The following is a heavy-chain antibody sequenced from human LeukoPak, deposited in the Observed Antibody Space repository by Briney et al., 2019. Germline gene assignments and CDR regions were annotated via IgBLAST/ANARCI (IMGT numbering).Heavy chain of an antibody. CDR2: ISGSGGST. V-gene: IGHV3-23*01. D-gene: IGHD7-27*01. J-gene: IGHJ4*02. CDR3: ARVYDVNWGGFDY. CDR1: GFTFSSYA. Sequence: GGSLRLSCAASGFTFSSYAMSWVRQAPGKGLEWFSAISGSGGSTYYADSVKGRFTISRDNAKNTLYLQMNSLRAEDTAVYYCARVYDVNWGGFDYWGQGTLVTVSS.